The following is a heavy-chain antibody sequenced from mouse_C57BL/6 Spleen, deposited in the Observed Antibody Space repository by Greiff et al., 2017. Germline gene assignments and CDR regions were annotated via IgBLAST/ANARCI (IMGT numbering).Heavy chain of an antibody. CDR1: GFTFSSYG. D-gene: IGHD3-2*02. J-gene: IGHJ2*01. V-gene: IGHV5-6*01. CDR2: ISSGGSYT. CDR3: ARDRGSGYFDY. Sequence: EVQLVESGGDLVKPGGSLKLSCAASGFTFSSYGMSWVRQTPDKRLEWVATISSGGSYTYYPDSVKGRFTISRDNAKNTLYLQMSSLKSEDTAMYYCARDRGSGYFDYWGQGTTLTVSS.